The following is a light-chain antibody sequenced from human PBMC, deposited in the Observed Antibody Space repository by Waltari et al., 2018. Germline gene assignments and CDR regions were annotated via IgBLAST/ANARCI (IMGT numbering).Light chain of an antibody. V-gene: IGLV3-19*01. Sequence: SSELTQDPAVSVALGQTVRITCLGDSLRSYYAAWYQQKPGQAPLLVFYGRNNRPSWFPDRFSGSNSGSTASLTITGALAEDEADYYCSSRDNSYNHLVVFGGGTKLTVL. CDR3: SSRDNSYNHLVV. CDR2: GRN. J-gene: IGLJ2*01. CDR1: SLRSYY.